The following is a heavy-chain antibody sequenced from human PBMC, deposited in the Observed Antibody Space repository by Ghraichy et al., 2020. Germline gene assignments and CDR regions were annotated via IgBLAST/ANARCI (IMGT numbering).Heavy chain of an antibody. D-gene: IGHD2-15*01. Sequence: GALSLTCTVSGGSISSSRYYWGWIRQPPGKGLEWIGNIYYSGSTYYNPSLKSRVTISVDTSKNQFSLTLSSVTAADTAVYYCARLIVEVAANWFDPWGQGTLVSVSS. V-gene: IGHV4-39*01. CDR3: ARLIVEVAANWFDP. J-gene: IGHJ5*02. CDR1: GGSISSSRYY. CDR2: IYYSGST.